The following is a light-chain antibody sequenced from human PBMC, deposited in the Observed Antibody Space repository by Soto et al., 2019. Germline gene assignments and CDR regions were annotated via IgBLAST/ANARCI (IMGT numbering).Light chain of an antibody. V-gene: IGKV3-20*01. Sequence: EIVVTQSPATLSLSPGERATLSCRASQSVGKYLVWYQQKPGQAPRLLIYDASYRATGIPARFSGSGSGTDFTLTINSLEPEDFAVYYCQQYGSSPQTFGQGTKVDIK. CDR3: QQYGSSPQT. J-gene: IGKJ1*01. CDR1: QSVGKY. CDR2: DAS.